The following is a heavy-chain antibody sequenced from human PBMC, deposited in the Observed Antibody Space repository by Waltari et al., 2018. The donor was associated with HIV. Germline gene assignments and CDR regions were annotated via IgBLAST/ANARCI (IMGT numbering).Heavy chain of an antibody. CDR3: ARSAPYIVSAGWALETNWFDP. Sequence: QVQLVQSGAEVKKPGASVTVSCKASGYTFTSSYLHWVRQAPGQGLEWMGVINPNGGSTKYAQKFQGRVTLTRDTSTSTGYMELSSLRSEDTALYYCARSAPYIVSAGWALETNWFDPWGQGTLVTVSS. CDR2: INPNGGST. J-gene: IGHJ5*02. CDR1: GYTFTSSY. D-gene: IGHD6-13*01. V-gene: IGHV1-46*01.